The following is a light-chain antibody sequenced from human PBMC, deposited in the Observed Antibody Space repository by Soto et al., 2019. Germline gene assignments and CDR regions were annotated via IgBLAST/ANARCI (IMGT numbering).Light chain of an antibody. CDR1: QSSSNQY. J-gene: IGKJ1*01. CDR2: GVF. CDR3: QDFAYPEWT. V-gene: IGKV3-20*01. Sequence: VLTQSPDTLSLSPGERATLSCRASQSSSNQYLAWYQQRPVQPPRLLIYGVFIRANGIPDRFSGSGFGSDFTLTISRLEPEDFAVYYCQDFAYPEWTFGQGTKVEI.